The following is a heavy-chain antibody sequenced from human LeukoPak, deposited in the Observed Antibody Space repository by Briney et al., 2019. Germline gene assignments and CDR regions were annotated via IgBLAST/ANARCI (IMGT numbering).Heavy chain of an antibody. CDR2: IKTNSGGT. V-gene: IGHV1-2*02. Sequence: ASVKVSCKASGYTFTDYYLHWVRQAPGQGLEWMGRIKTNSGGTNYAQKFQDRVTMTRDTSINTAYMDLSRLRSDDTAVYYCARTRAIAVAPLGYWGQGTLVTVSS. CDR3: ARTRAIAVAPLGY. D-gene: IGHD6-19*01. CDR1: GYTFTDYY. J-gene: IGHJ4*02.